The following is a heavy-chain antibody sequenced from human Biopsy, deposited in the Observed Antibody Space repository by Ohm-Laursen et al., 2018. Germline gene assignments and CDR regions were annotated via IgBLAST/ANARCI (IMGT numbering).Heavy chain of an antibody. J-gene: IGHJ3*02. Sequence: SLRLSCFASGFRFSNTGMHWVRQGPGKGLEWVAGVSWSSDSITYAKSVTGRFTISRDNGENSLYLQMNSLRPEDTALYYCTKNTQWEGSGYLDAFHIWGHGAMVTVSS. CDR2: VSWSSDSI. CDR1: GFRFSNTG. V-gene: IGHV3-9*01. D-gene: IGHD3-22*01. CDR3: TKNTQWEGSGYLDAFHI.